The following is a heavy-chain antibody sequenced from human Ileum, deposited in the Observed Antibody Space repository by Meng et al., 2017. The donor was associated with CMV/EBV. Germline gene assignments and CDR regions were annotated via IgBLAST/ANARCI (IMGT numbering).Heavy chain of an antibody. D-gene: IGHD2-2*01. CDR3: ARDTCSSTSCYRENDY. Sequence: YTFTSYYMHWVRQAPGQGLEWMGIINPSGGSTSYAQKFQGRVTMTRDTSTSTVYMELSSLRSEDTAVYYCARDTCSSTSCYRENDYWGQGTLVTVSS. CDR2: INPSGGST. CDR1: YTFTSYY. V-gene: IGHV1-46*01. J-gene: IGHJ4*02.